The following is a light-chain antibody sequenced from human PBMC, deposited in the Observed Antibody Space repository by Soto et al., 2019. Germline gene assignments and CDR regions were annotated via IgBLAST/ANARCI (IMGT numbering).Light chain of an antibody. V-gene: IGKV1-39*01. CDR1: QSITSY. J-gene: IGKJ1*01. CDR3: QQSYSAPRT. CDR2: AAS. Sequence: GARVTITCRAGQSITSYLNWYQQKPGKAPKLLIYAASSLQSGVPSRFSGSGSGTDFTLTINSLQPEDFATYYCQQSYSAPRTFGQGTKVDIK.